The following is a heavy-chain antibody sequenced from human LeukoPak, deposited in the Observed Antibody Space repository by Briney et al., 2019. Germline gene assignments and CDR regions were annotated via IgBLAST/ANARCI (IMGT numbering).Heavy chain of an antibody. CDR1: GFTFSTYS. Sequence: GGSLRLSCAASGFTFSTYSMNWVRQAPGKGLEWVSYISSSSSAIYYADSVKGRFTISRDNAKNPLYLQMNSLRAEDTAVYYCARDRFYYDSSGRGLDYWGQGTLVTVSS. V-gene: IGHV3-48*01. J-gene: IGHJ4*02. CDR3: ARDRFYYDSSGRGLDY. CDR2: ISSSSSAI. D-gene: IGHD3-22*01.